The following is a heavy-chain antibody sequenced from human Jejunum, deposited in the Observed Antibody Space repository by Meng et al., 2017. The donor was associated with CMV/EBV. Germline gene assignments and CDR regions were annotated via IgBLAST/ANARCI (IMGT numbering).Heavy chain of an antibody. CDR1: GLTFSSNW. V-gene: IGHV3-7*01. Sequence: GLTFSSNWKAWVRQAPGKGLEWVANIRHDVDEKYYVGSVKGRFTVSRDNGKNSLYLQMNSLRAEDTAVYYCARIYDYDGAHYGTDVWGQGTTVTVSS. CDR3: ARIYDYDGAHYGTDV. CDR2: IRHDVDEK. D-gene: IGHD3-22*01. J-gene: IGHJ6*02.